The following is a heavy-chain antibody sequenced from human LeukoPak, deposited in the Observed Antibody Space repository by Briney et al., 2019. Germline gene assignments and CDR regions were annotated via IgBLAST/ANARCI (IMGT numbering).Heavy chain of an antibody. CDR3: ARVVLDYDFWSGYPNPYYYYMDV. CDR2: IYTSGST. Sequence: SETLSRTCTGSGCSISSYYWSWIRQPAGKGLEWIGRIYTSGSTTYNPSLKSRVTMSVDTSKNQFSLKLSSVTAADTAVYYCARVVLDYDFWSGYPNPYYYYMDVWGKGTTVTVSS. D-gene: IGHD3-3*01. J-gene: IGHJ6*03. CDR1: GCSISSYY. V-gene: IGHV4-4*07.